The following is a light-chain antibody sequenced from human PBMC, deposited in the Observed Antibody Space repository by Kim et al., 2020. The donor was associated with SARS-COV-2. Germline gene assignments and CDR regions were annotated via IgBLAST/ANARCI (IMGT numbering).Light chain of an antibody. Sequence: GQSVTISGTGSRSDIGGYNHVSWFQHHPGKAPKLMIYDVTKWPSGISNRFSCSKSGNTASLTISGLQAEDEADYYCSSYSGSDTWVFGGGTQLTVL. CDR3: SSYSGSDTWV. CDR2: DVT. J-gene: IGLJ3*02. V-gene: IGLV2-14*03. CDR1: RSDIGGYNH.